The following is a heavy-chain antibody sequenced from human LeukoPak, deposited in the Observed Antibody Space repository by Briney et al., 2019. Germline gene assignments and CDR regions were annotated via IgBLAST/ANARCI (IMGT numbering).Heavy chain of an antibody. J-gene: IGHJ4*02. D-gene: IGHD3-10*01. CDR3: AKDLDGSGSYYTQPEFDY. CDR1: GFTFSSYA. Sequence: PGGSLRLSCAASGFTFSSYAMSWVRQAPGKGLEWVSAISGSGGSTYYADSVKGRFTISRDNSKNTLYLQMNSLRAEDTAVYYCAKDLDGSGSYYTQPEFDYWGLGTLVTVPS. V-gene: IGHV3-23*01. CDR2: ISGSGGST.